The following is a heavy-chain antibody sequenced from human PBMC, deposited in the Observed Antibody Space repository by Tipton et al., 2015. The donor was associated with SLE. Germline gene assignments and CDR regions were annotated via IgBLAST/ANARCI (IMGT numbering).Heavy chain of an antibody. J-gene: IGHJ4*02. CDR3: ASGVVYFES. CDR1: GFTFSHYG. CDR2: IDARGSAI. D-gene: IGHD3-16*01. V-gene: IGHV3-21*01. Sequence: SLRLSCAASGFTFSHYGMNWVRQAPGKGLEWVSFIDARGSAIYYADPVKGRFTISRDNDKNLLHLQLNSLGAEDTAVYYCASGVVYFESWGQGALVTVSS.